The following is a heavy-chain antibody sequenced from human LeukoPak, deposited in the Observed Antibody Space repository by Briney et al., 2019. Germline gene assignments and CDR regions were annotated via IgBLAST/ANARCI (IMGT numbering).Heavy chain of an antibody. CDR1: GYTFTSYG. J-gene: IGHJ6*03. CDR2: ISAYNGNT. CDR3: ARRKYGSGSPSRYYYMDV. V-gene: IGHV1-18*01. Sequence: ASVKVSCKASGYTFTSYGINWVRQAPGQGLEWMGWISAYNGNTNYAQKLQGRVTMTRDTSISTAYMELSRLRSDDTAVYYCARRKYGSGSPSRYYYMDVWGKGTTVTISS. D-gene: IGHD3-10*01.